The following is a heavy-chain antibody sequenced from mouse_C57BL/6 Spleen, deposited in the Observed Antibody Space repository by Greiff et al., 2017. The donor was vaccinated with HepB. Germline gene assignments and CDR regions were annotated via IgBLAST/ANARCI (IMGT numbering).Heavy chain of an antibody. CDR2: IRSKSSNYAT. Sequence: EVHLVESGGGLVQPKGSLKLSCAASVFTFNTYAMHWVRQAPGKGLEWVARIRSKSSNYATYYADSVKDRFTISRDDSQSMLYLQMNNLKTEDTAMYYCVREGYYYGSRGYFDYWGQGTTLTVSS. D-gene: IGHD1-1*01. J-gene: IGHJ2*01. CDR1: VFTFNTYA. CDR3: VREGYYYGSRGYFDY. V-gene: IGHV10-3*02.